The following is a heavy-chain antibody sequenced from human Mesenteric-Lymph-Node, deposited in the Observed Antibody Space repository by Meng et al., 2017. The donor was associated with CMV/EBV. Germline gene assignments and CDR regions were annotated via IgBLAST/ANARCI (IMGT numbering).Heavy chain of an antibody. CDR3: AKEDCSSTSRQCPYYSYYYGMDV. V-gene: IGHV3-30-3*01. CDR2: ISYDGSNK. J-gene: IGHJ6*02. Sequence: SLKISCAASGFTFSSYVMHWVRQAPGKGLEWVAVISYDGSNKYYADSVKGRFTISRDNSKNTLYLQMNSLRAEDTAVYYCAKEDCSSTSRQCPYYSYYYGMDVWGLGTTVTVSS. CDR1: GFTFSSYV. D-gene: IGHD2-2*01.